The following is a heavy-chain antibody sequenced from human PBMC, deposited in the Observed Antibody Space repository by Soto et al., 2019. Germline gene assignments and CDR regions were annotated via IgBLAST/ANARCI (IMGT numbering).Heavy chain of an antibody. CDR2: ISTSSSYI. CDR3: ARDHHDFWSGYYYYYYYGMDV. CDR1: GFTFNTYN. V-gene: IGHV3-21*01. D-gene: IGHD3-3*01. Sequence: GGSLRLSCVASGFTFNTYNMNWVRQAPGKGLEWVSSISTSSSYIYHADSLKGRFTISRDNAKNSLYLQMNSLRAEDTAVYYCARDHHDFWSGYYYYYYYGMDVWGQGTTVTVSS. J-gene: IGHJ6*02.